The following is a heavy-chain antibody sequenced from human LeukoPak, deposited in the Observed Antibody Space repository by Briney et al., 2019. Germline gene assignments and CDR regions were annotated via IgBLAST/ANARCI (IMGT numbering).Heavy chain of an antibody. Sequence: GGSLRLSCAASGFTFSSYAMHWVRQAPGKGLEWVAVISYDGSNKYYADSVKGRFTISRDNSKNTLYLQMNSLRAEDTAVYYCAGAPDIVVVPAALNYYYYYGMDVWGQGTTVAVSS. J-gene: IGHJ6*02. D-gene: IGHD2-2*01. CDR2: ISYDGSNK. CDR1: GFTFSSYA. CDR3: AGAPDIVVVPAALNYYYYYGMDV. V-gene: IGHV3-30-3*01.